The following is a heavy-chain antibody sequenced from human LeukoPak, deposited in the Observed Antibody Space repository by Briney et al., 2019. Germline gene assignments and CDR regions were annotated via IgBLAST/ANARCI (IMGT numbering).Heavy chain of an antibody. Sequence: PSETLSLTCGVNGGSFSGYYWSWIRQPPGKGLEWIGYIYHSGSTNYNPSLKSRVTISVDTSKNEFSLKLTSVTAADTAVYYCAREANYYGSGSYFEGTFDYWGQGSLVTVSS. J-gene: IGHJ4*02. CDR1: GGSFSGYY. V-gene: IGHV4-59*13. CDR3: AREANYYGSGSYFEGTFDY. CDR2: IYHSGST. D-gene: IGHD3-10*01.